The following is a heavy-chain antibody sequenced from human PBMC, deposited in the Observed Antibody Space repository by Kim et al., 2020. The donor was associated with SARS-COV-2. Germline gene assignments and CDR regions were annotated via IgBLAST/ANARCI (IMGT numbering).Heavy chain of an antibody. Sequence: GGSLRLSCAASGFTFSSYAMTWVRQAPGKGLEWVSLIYSDGSGTYYADSVKGRFTISRDNSKNTLYLQMNSLRVEDTAVYYCAKGGYDILTPLDYWGQGTLVTVSS. CDR3: AKGGYDILTPLDY. CDR2: IYSDGSGT. D-gene: IGHD3-9*01. CDR1: GFTFSSYA. J-gene: IGHJ4*02. V-gene: IGHV3-23*03.